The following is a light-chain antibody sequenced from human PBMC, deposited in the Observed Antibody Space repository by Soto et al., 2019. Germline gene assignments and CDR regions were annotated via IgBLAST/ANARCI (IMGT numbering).Light chain of an antibody. J-gene: IGKJ1*01. CDR3: LQDINYPWT. V-gene: IGKV1-5*01. CDR2: GAS. Sequence: DIKMTQSPSSLSASVGDRVTIPCRASQSISSWLAWYQQKPGKAPKVLIYGASNLQSGVPPRFSGSGSGTDLTLAISSLQPEDSATYYCLQDINYPWTFGQGTKVDIK. CDR1: QSISSW.